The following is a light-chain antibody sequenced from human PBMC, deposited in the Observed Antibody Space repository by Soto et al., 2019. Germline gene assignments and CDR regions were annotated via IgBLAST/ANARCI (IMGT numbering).Light chain of an antibody. CDR3: SSYTRSSLYV. J-gene: IGLJ1*01. V-gene: IGLV2-14*01. CDR2: DVS. Sequence: QSALTQPASVSGSPGQSITISCTGTSSDGGGYNYVSWYQQHPGKAPKLMIYDVSNRPSGVSNRFSGSKSGNTASLTISGLQAEDEADYYCSSYTRSSLYVFGTGTKLAVL. CDR1: SSDGGGYNY.